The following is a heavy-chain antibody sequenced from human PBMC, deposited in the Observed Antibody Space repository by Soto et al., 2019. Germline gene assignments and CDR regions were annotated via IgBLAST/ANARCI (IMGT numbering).Heavy chain of an antibody. V-gene: IGHV1-18*01. CDR3: AMVDVYVTPSPQDV. Sequence: ASVKVSCKASGYTFSTYGFSWVRQAPGQGLEWMGWISAYNGNTNYAQNLQGRVTLTTDTSTSTAYMELTSLRSNDTAIYYCAMVDVYVTPSPQDVWGQGTTVTVSS. CDR2: ISAYNGNT. J-gene: IGHJ6*02. CDR1: GYTFSTYG. D-gene: IGHD3-16*01.